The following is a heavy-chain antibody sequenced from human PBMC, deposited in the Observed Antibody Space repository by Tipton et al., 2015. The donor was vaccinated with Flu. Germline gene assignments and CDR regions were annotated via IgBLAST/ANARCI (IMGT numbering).Heavy chain of an antibody. CDR1: GGSISSYY. J-gene: IGHJ4*02. CDR3: ARAPPEYYDSSGYPHFDY. V-gene: IGHV4-59*01. D-gene: IGHD3-22*01. Sequence: TLSLTCTVSGGSISSYYWSWIRQPPGKGLEWIGYNYYSGSTNYNPSLKSRVTISVDTSKNQFSLKLSSVTAADTAVYYCARAPPEYYDSSGYPHFDYWGQGTLVTVSS. CDR2: NYYSGST.